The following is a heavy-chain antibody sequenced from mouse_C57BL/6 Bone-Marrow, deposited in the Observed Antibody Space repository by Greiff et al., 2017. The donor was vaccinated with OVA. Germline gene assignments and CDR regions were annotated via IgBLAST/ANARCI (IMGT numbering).Heavy chain of an antibody. D-gene: IGHD1-1*01. Sequence: VQLKESGPELVKPGASVKISCKASGYSFTGYYMNWVKQSPEKSLEWIGEINPSTGGTTYNQKFKAKATLTVDKSSSTAYMQLKSLTSEDSAVYYCARGDYDGSSSNGYWGQGTSVTVSS. V-gene: IGHV1-42*01. CDR1: GYSFTGYY. CDR2: INPSTGGT. CDR3: ARGDYDGSSSNGY. J-gene: IGHJ4*01.